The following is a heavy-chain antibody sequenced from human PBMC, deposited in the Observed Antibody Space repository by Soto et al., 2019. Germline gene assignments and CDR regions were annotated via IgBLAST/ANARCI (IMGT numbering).Heavy chain of an antibody. Sequence: EVQLLESGGGLVQPGGSPRLSCAASGFTFSSYAMTWVRQAPGKGLEWVSSISGSGDYTYYADSVKGRFTISRDNSKNTLYLQMNSLRAEDTAVYYCAKGLAVAGPYYYGMDVWGQGTTVTVSS. CDR2: ISGSGDYT. D-gene: IGHD6-19*01. J-gene: IGHJ6*02. CDR3: AKGLAVAGPYYYGMDV. V-gene: IGHV3-23*01. CDR1: GFTFSSYA.